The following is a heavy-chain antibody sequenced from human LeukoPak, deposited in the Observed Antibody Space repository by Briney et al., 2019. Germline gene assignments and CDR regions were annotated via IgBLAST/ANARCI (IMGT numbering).Heavy chain of an antibody. V-gene: IGHV4-34*01. CDR2: INHSGST. CDR3: ARYSRITMVRGVPYYFDY. CDR1: GGSFSGYY. D-gene: IGHD3-10*01. J-gene: IGHJ4*02. Sequence: PSETLSLTCAVYGGSFSGYYWSWIRQPPGKGLEWIGEINHSGSTNYNPSLKSRVTISVDTSKNQFSLKLSSVTAADTAVYYCARYSRITMVRGVPYYFDYWGQGTLVTVSS.